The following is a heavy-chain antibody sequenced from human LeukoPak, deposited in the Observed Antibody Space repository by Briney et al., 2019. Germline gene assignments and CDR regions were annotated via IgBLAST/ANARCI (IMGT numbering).Heavy chain of an antibody. D-gene: IGHD2-2*01. V-gene: IGHV3-33*01. Sequence: GGSLRLSCAASGFTFSSYGMHWVRQAPSKGLEWVAVIWYDGSNKYYADSVKGRFTISRDNSKNTLYLQMNSLRAEDAAVYYCARVPEIWGQGTLVTVSS. CDR1: GFTFSSYG. CDR2: IWYDGSNK. CDR3: ARVPEI. J-gene: IGHJ4*02.